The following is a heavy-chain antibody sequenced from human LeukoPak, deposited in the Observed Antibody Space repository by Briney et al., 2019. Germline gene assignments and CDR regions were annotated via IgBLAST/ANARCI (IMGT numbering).Heavy chain of an antibody. Sequence: GGSLRLSCAASGFTFSTYSMNWVRQAPGKGLEWVSSISRSSDYIYYADSVKGRFTISRDNAKNSLYLQMNSLRAEDTAVYYCAKDLTGHRPRVTGVDYWGQGTLVTVSS. CDR2: ISRSSDYI. CDR3: AKDLTGHRPRVTGVDY. V-gene: IGHV3-21*01. D-gene: IGHD3-9*01. CDR1: GFTFSTYS. J-gene: IGHJ4*02.